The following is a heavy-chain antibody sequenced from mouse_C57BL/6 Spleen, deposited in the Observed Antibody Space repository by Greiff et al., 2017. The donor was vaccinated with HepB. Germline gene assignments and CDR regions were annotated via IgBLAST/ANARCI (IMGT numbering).Heavy chain of an antibody. Sequence: EVQLQQSGPGLVKPSQSLSLTCSVTGYSITSGYYWNWIRQFPGNKLEWMGYISYDGSNNYNPSLKNRISITRDTSKNQFFLKLNSVTTEDTATYYCARDPSSTIFDYWGQGTTLTVSS. CDR2: ISYDGSN. CDR3: ARDPSSTIFDY. V-gene: IGHV3-6*01. J-gene: IGHJ2*01. D-gene: IGHD2-1*01. CDR1: GYSITSGYY.